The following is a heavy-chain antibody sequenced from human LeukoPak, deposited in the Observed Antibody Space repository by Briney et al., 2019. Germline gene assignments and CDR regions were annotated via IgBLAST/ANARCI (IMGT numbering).Heavy chain of an antibody. CDR2: IYSGGST. CDR3: ARIAAAGTRGYGWFDP. D-gene: IGHD6-13*01. Sequence: PGGSLRLSCAASGFTVSNNYMSWVRQAPGKGLEWVSVIYSGGSTYYADSVKGRFTISRDNSKNTLYFQMNSLRAEDTAVYYCARIAAAGTRGYGWFDPWGQGTLVTVSS. V-gene: IGHV3-53*01. J-gene: IGHJ5*02. CDR1: GFTVSNNY.